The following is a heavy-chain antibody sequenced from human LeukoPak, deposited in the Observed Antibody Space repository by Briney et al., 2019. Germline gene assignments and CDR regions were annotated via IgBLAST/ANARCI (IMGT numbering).Heavy chain of an antibody. J-gene: IGHJ5*02. CDR2: ISSSSSTI. D-gene: IGHD2-15*01. CDR1: GFTFSSYS. Sequence: GGSLRLSCAASGFTFSSYSMNWVCQAPGKGLEWVSYISSSSSTIYYADSVKGRFTISRDNAKNSLYLQMNSLRAEDTAVYYCARGSEDCSGGSCYFSNWFDPWGQGTLVTVSS. CDR3: ARGSEDCSGGSCYFSNWFDP. V-gene: IGHV3-48*01.